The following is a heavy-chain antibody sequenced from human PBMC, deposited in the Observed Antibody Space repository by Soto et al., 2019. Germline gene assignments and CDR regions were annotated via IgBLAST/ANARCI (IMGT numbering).Heavy chain of an antibody. D-gene: IGHD2-15*01. CDR1: GYSFTSYW. Sequence: EVQLVQSGAEVKKPGESLKISCKGSGYSFTSYWIGWVRQMPGKGLEWMGIIYPGDSDTRYSPSFQGQVTISADKSISTAYLQWSSLKASDTAMYYCASHFEDKYCSGGSCYSLFQDYWGQGTLVTVSS. CDR2: IYPGDSDT. CDR3: ASHFEDKYCSGGSCYSLFQDY. J-gene: IGHJ4*02. V-gene: IGHV5-51*03.